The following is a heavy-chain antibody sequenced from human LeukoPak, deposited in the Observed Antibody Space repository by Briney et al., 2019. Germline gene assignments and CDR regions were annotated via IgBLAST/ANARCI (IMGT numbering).Heavy chain of an antibody. CDR3: ARVLHAPYLVDS. J-gene: IGHJ4*02. CDR1: DSSITSTYY. Sequence: PSETLSLTCTVSDSSITSTYYWAWFRQPPGKGLEWIATVFRLQTVRTFNNPSLGSRVTMSLDPSHNQFSLNLTSVTAADTALYFCARVLHAPYLVDSWGQGTLVTVSS. D-gene: IGHD2-8*01. V-gene: IGHV4-38-2*02. CDR2: VFRLQTVRT.